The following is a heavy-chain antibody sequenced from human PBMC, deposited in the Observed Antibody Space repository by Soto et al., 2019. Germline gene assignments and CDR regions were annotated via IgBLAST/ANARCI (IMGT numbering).Heavy chain of an antibody. CDR3: VREDDGGERDYYGLDV. Sequence: SETLSLTCTVSGGSLNSEHYHWTWIRQAPGKGLEWIGYILFIGIFLFIPSLQSRFTISLDMSKNLFFLILISVIAADTALYFCVREDDGGERDYYGLDVWGKGTMVTVSS. CDR2: ILFIGIF. D-gene: IGHD2-21*01. J-gene: IGHJ6*04. CDR1: GGSLNSEHYH. V-gene: IGHV4-30-4*01.